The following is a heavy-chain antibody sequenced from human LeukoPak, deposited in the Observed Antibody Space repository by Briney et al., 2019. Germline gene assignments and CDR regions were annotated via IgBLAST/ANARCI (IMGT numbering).Heavy chain of an antibody. CDR3: TSTNNYYYYGMDV. D-gene: IGHD2-8*01. CDR1: GYTLTSYT. V-gene: IGHV1-18*01. CDR2: TSTYNGNT. Sequence: EASVRVSCKASGYTLTSYTVNWVRQAPGQGLEWMGWTSTYNGNTNYAQNFQDRVTMTTDTSTSTAYMELRSLRSDDTAVYYCTSTNNYYYYGMDVWGQGTTVTVSS. J-gene: IGHJ6*02.